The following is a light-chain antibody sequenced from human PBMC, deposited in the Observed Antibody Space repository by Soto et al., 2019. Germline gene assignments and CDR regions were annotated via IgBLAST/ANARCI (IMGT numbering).Light chain of an antibody. CDR3: QQYERFPYT. J-gene: IGKJ2*01. V-gene: IGKV1-5*03. CDR1: QSISNW. CDR2: KAS. Sequence: DIQMTQSPSTLSASVGDTVTITCRASQSISNWLAWYQQKPGQAPKLLIHKASTLESGVPSRFSGSGSGTEFTLTINSLQPDDFATFYCQQYERFPYTFGQGTKLEIK.